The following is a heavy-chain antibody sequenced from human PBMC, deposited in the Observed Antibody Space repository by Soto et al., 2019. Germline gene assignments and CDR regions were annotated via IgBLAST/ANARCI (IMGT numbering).Heavy chain of an antibody. CDR3: TAMAGIDY. D-gene: IGHD6-19*01. Sequence: EVQLVESGGGLVQPGGSLKLSCAASGFTFSGSGIHWVRQASGKGLEWVGRIRTKTNNYATAYAASVKGRFTISRDDSKNMAYLQMNSLKTEDTAVYYCTAMAGIDYWGQGTLVTVYS. CDR1: GFTFSGSG. J-gene: IGHJ4*02. V-gene: IGHV3-73*02. CDR2: IRTKTNNYAT.